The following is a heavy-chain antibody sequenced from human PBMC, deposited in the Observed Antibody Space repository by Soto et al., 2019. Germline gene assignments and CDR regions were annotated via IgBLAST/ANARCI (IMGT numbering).Heavy chain of an antibody. V-gene: IGHV3-73*02. J-gene: IGHJ4*02. CDR2: IGRKAYNFAT. Sequence: EVQLVESGGGLVQPGGSLKLSCAASGFTFSDSPIHWVRQASGKGLEWVGRIGRKAYNFATAYAASVNGRFTISRDDSKSTAYLQMNSLRAEDTAVYYCTGPLYFYDSSGSDYWGQGTLVTVSS. CDR1: GFTFSDSP. D-gene: IGHD3-22*01. CDR3: TGPLYFYDSSGSDY.